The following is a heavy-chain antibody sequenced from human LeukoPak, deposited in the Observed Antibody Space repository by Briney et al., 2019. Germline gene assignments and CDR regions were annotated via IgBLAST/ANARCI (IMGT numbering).Heavy chain of an antibody. V-gene: IGHV1-2*02. J-gene: IGHJ6*03. CDR3: ARVFDSGSQAYFYYMDV. CDR2: INPNSGGA. CDR1: GYSFNDKY. D-gene: IGHD3-10*01. Sequence: ASVKVSCKASGYSFNDKYLHWVRQAPGQGLEWMGSINPNSGGANYAQKFQGRVTMTTDTSMSTAYMELSRLTSDNTAVYYCARVFDSGSQAYFYYMDVWGKGTTVTIFS.